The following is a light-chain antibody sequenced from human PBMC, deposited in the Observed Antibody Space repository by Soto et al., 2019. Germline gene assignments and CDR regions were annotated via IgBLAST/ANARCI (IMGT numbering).Light chain of an antibody. Sequence: DIVMTQSPDSLAVSLGERATINCKSSQSVLYSSNNKNYLAWYQQRPGQPPNLLIYWASTRESVVPDRFSGSGSGTDFTLPISSLQAEDVAIYYCQQYFSFPWTFGQGTKVEIK. CDR2: WAS. V-gene: IGKV4-1*01. J-gene: IGKJ1*01. CDR3: QQYFSFPWT. CDR1: QSVLYSSNNKNY.